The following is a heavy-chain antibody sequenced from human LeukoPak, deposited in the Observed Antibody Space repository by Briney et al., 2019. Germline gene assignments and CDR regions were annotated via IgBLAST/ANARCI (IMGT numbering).Heavy chain of an antibody. Sequence: PSETLSLTCSVSGGSISRSTYYWGWIRQPPGKGLEWIATINYSGTTHYIPSLNSRVTISADTFNNQFSLKVKSVTAADTAVYYCARSYSSSWYHNWFDPWGQGTLVTVSS. J-gene: IGHJ5*02. CDR1: GGSISRSTYY. CDR2: INYSGTT. D-gene: IGHD6-13*01. CDR3: ARSYSSSWYHNWFDP. V-gene: IGHV4-39*07.